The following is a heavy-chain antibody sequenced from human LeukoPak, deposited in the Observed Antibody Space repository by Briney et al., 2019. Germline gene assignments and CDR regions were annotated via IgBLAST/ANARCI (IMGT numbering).Heavy chain of an antibody. CDR3: ASPDYGDV. Sequence: GGSLRLSCAAPGFTFSNYNMNWVRQAPGKSLEWVSSITSTSTYTFYADSVKGRFTISRDNAKNSLYLQMNSLRAEDTAVYYCASPDYGDVWGKGTTVTVSS. CDR1: GFTFSNYN. D-gene: IGHD4-17*01. J-gene: IGHJ6*04. CDR2: ITSTSTYT. V-gene: IGHV3-21*01.